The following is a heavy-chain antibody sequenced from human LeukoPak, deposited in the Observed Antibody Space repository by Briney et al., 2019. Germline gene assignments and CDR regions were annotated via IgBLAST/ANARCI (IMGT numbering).Heavy chain of an antibody. V-gene: IGHV3-7*05. CDR2: IKDDGSER. CDR3: VAAGGY. J-gene: IGHJ4*02. Sequence: GGSLRLSCAASGFTFSTYWMNWVRQAPGRGLEWVASIKDDGSERNYVDSVKGRFTISRDNANKSLCLQMNSLRAEDTAVYYCVAAGGYWGQGALVTVSS. CDR1: GFTFSTYW. D-gene: IGHD6-13*01.